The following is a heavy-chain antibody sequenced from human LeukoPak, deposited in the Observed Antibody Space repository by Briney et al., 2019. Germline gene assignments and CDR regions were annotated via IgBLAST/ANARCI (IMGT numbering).Heavy chain of an antibody. CDR1: GFTFSSYA. J-gene: IGHJ3*02. V-gene: IGHV3-23*01. CDR3: AKDLWQQLVPGDAFDI. D-gene: IGHD6-13*01. Sequence: GGSLRLSCAASGFTFSSYAMSWVRQAPGKGLEWVSAISGSGGSTYYADSVKGRFTISRDNSKNTLYLQMNSLRAEDTAVYYCAKDLWQQLVPGDAFDIWGQGTMVTVSS. CDR2: ISGSGGST.